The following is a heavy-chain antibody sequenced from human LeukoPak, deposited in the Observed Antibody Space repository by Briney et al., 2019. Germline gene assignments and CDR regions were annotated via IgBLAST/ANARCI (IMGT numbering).Heavy chain of an antibody. D-gene: IGHD4-17*01. J-gene: IGHJ4*02. Sequence: GGSLRLSCAASGFTFNRYWMHWVRQAPGKGLVWVSRISSDGSNTNYADSVKGRFTISRDNAENTLYLQMDSLTAEDTAVYYCVSRNYGSSPFDYWGQGTLVAVSS. CDR1: GFTFNRYW. CDR2: ISSDGSNT. V-gene: IGHV3-74*01. CDR3: VSRNYGSSPFDY.